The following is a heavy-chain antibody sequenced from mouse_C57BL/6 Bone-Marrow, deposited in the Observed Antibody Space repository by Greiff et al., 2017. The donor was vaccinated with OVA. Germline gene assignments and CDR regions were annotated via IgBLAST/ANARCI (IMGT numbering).Heavy chain of an antibody. CDR1: GYTFTNYW. D-gene: IGHD1-1*01. V-gene: IGHV1-63*01. CDR2: IYPGGGYT. J-gene: IGHJ2*01. Sequence: QVQLKESGAELVRPGTSVKMSCKASGYTFTNYWIGWVKQRPGHGLEWIGDIYPGGGYTNYNEKFKGKATLTADKSSSTAYMQFSSLTSEDSAIYYCARGYYYGGSYGYFDYWGQGTTLTVSS. CDR3: ARGYYYGGSYGYFDY.